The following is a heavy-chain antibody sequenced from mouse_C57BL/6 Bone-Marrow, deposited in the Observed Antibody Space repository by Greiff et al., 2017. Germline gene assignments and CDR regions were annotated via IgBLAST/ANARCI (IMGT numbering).Heavy chain of an antibody. D-gene: IGHD2-3*01. CDR2: IYPRSGNT. V-gene: IGHV1-81*01. Sequence: VQRVESGAELARPGASVKLSCKASGYTFTSYGISWVKQRTGQGLEWIGEIYPRSGNTYYNEKFKGKATLTADKSSSTAYVELRSLTSEDSAVYFCARGDGYYAFFDYWGQGTTLTVSS. CDR3: ARGDGYYAFFDY. J-gene: IGHJ2*01. CDR1: GYTFTSYG.